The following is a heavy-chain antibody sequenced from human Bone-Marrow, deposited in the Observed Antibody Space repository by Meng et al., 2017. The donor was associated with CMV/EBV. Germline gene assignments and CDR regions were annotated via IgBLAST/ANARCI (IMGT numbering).Heavy chain of an antibody. V-gene: IGHV1-69*10. Sequence: SVKVSCKASGGTFSSYAISWVRQAPGQGLEWMGGVIPILDITNNAQKFQGRVTITADKSTSTAYMELSSLRSEDTAVYYCASGESGSYSYYFDYWGEGTLAASSS. CDR1: GGTFSSYA. CDR2: VIPILDIT. CDR3: ASGESGSYSYYFDY. D-gene: IGHD1-26*01. J-gene: IGHJ4*02.